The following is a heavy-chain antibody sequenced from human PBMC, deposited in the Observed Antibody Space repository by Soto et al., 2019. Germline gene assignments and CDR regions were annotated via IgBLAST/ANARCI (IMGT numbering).Heavy chain of an antibody. CDR3: ARVGLLGYCSSTSCPRGWFDP. V-gene: IGHV1-18*01. CDR2: ISAYNGNT. Sequence: ASVKVSCKSSGYTFTSYGISWVRQAPGQGLEWMGWISAYNGNTNYAQKLQGRVTMTTDTSTSTAYMELRSLRSDDTAVYYCARVGLLGYCSSTSCPRGWFDPWGQGTLVTVSS. J-gene: IGHJ5*02. D-gene: IGHD2-2*01. CDR1: GYTFTSYG.